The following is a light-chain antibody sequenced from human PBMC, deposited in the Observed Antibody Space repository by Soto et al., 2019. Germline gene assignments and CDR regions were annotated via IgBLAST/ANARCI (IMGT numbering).Light chain of an antibody. CDR2: GVS. Sequence: EIVLTQSPGTLSLSPGERATLSCRASQSVSSSYLAWYQQKPGQAPRLLIYGVSSRATDIPDRFSGSGSGTDFTLAISRLETEDFAVYYCHYYGSPPRTFGEGTKVEIK. J-gene: IGKJ1*01. CDR3: HYYGSPPRT. V-gene: IGKV3-20*01. CDR1: QSVSSSY.